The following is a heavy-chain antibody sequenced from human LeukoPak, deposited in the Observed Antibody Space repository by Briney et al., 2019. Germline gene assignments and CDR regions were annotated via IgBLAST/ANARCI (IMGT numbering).Heavy chain of an antibody. D-gene: IGHD3-9*01. Sequence: TSETLSLTCAVYGGSFSGYYWSWIRQPPGKGLEWIGEINHSGSTNYNPSLKSRVTISVDTSKNQFSLKLSSVTAADTAVYYCARSDILTGYYSDYWGQGTLVTVSS. CDR1: GGSFSGYY. CDR3: ARSDILTGYYSDY. V-gene: IGHV4-34*01. J-gene: IGHJ4*02. CDR2: INHSGST.